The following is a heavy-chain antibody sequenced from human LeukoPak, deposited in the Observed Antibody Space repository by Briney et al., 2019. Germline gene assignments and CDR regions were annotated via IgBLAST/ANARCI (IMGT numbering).Heavy chain of an antibody. CDR2: IWSDGSQT. J-gene: IGHJ4*02. CDR3: AGAAGLGNYLIDY. CDR1: GFSFSGDA. D-gene: IGHD3-16*01. V-gene: IGHV3-33*01. Sequence: PGRSLRLSCAASGFSFSGDAIHWARQAPGKGLEWVALIWSDGSQTKYAGSVKGRFTVSRDNSKNTAFLQMSGLTVEDTAVYYCAGAAGLGNYLIDYWGQGTLVTVSS.